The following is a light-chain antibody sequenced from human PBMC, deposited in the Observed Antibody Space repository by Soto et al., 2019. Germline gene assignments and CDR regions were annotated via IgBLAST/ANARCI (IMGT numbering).Light chain of an antibody. CDR2: EVS. CDR1: SGDVGGYYY. CDR3: SSYTAGGTI. Sequence: QSVLTQPASVSGSPGQSITISCTGTSGDVGGYYYVSWYQQLPGKAPKLMISEVSNRPSGVSNRFSGSKSGNTASLTISGLQAEDKADYYCSSYTAGGTIFGTGTKLTVL. V-gene: IGLV2-14*01. J-gene: IGLJ1*01.